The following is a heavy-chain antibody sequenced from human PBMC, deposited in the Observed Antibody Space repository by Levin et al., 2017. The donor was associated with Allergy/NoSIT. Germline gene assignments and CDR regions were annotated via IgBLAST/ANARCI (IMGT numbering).Heavy chain of an antibody. CDR1: GFDFDDYA. D-gene: IGHD6-19*01. CDR3: VKDVYLGQWPPQYTLDV. J-gene: IGHJ6*02. CDR2: INWNSGTT. Sequence: LSLTCVGSGFDFDDYAMHWVRQVPGKGLEWVSIINWNSGTTAYADSVKGRFSVSRDNAKNSLYLQMNSLTFEDTALYYCVKDVYLGQWPPQYTLDVWGQGTAVTVS. V-gene: IGHV3-9*01.